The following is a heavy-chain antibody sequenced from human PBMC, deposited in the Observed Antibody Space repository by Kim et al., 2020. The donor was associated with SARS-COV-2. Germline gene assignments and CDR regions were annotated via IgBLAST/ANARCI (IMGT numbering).Heavy chain of an antibody. D-gene: IGHD3-10*01. Sequence: ASVKVSCKASGYTFTSYDINWVRQATGQGLEWMGWMKPYSGNTGYAQKFQGRVTMTRNTSISTAYMELSSLRSEDTAVYYCARGLWFGELSGAYYYYGMDGWGQGTTVTVSS. V-gene: IGHV1-8*01. J-gene: IGHJ6*02. CDR2: MKPYSGNT. CDR1: GYTFTSYD. CDR3: ARGLWFGELSGAYYYYGMDG.